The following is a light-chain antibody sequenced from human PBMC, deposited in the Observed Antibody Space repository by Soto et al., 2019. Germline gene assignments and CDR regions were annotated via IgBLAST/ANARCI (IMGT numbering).Light chain of an antibody. CDR2: DAS. V-gene: IGKV1-5*01. CDR3: QQYNSYPWT. CDR1: QSISSW. J-gene: IGKJ1*01. Sequence: DIQMTQSPSTLSASVGDRVTMTCRASQSISSWLSWYQQKPGKAPKLLIYDASSLESGVPSRFSGSGSGTEFTLTISSLQTDDFSTYYCQQYNSYPWTFGQGTKVDI.